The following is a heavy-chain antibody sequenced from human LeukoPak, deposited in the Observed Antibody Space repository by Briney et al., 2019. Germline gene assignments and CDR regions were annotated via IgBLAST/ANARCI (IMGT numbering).Heavy chain of an antibody. V-gene: IGHV1-69*13. CDR1: GGTFSSYA. J-gene: IGHJ3*02. D-gene: IGHD6-13*01. Sequence: WASVKVSCKASGGTFSSYAISWVRQAPGQGLEWMGGIIPIFGTANYAQKFQGRVTITADGSTSTAYMELSSLRSEDTAVYYCAEAGPDAFDIWGQGTMVTVSS. CDR2: IIPIFGTA. CDR3: AEAGPDAFDI.